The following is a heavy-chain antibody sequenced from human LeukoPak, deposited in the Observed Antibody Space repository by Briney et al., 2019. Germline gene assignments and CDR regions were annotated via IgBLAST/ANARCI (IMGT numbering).Heavy chain of an antibody. D-gene: IGHD1/OR15-1a*01. Sequence: ASVKVSCKASGYTFTNYDINWVRQATGQGLEWMGWMNPNSGNAGFAQKFQGRVTMTRITSLSTAYMELSSLRSEDTAVYYCGRIAINANNGMDVWGQGTTVTVSS. CDR3: GRIAINANNGMDV. CDR2: MNPNSGNA. V-gene: IGHV1-8*01. J-gene: IGHJ6*02. CDR1: GYTFTNYD.